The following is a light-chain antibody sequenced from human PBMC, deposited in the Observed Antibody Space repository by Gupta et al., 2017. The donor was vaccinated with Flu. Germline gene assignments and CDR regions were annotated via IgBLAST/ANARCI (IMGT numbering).Light chain of an antibody. CDR2: DAS. J-gene: IGKJ4*01. Sequence: EIVLTQSPTTLSLSPGERATLSCRASQSVSTYLVWYQQKPGQAPRLLIYDASNRATGIPARFSGSGAGTDFTLTISSLEPEDFAVYYCQQRNYWPLTFGGGTKVEIK. V-gene: IGKV3-11*01. CDR1: QSVSTY. CDR3: QQRNYWPLT.